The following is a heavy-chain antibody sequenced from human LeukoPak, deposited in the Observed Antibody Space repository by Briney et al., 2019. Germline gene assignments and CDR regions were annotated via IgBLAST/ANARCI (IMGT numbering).Heavy chain of an antibody. Sequence: SETLSLTCTVSGGSISNYYWSWIRQPAGKGLEWIGRIYTSGSTNYNPSLKSRVTMSVDTSKNQFSLKLSSVTAADTAVYYCASGGSSGYFYAYWGQGTLVTVSS. CDR2: IYTSGST. CDR3: ASGGSSGYFYAY. J-gene: IGHJ4*02. D-gene: IGHD3-22*01. V-gene: IGHV4-4*07. CDR1: GGSISNYY.